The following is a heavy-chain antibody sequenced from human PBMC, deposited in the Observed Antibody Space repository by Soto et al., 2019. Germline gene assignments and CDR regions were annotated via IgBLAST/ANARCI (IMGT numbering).Heavy chain of an antibody. CDR1: GFSLSTSGRT. V-gene: IGHV2-5*01. J-gene: IGHJ4*02. CDR3: TLRQDSSRGPIY. CDR2: GG. D-gene: IGHD6-13*01. Sequence: QITLKESGPPLVKPTETLTLTCSVSGFSLSTSGRTSGWIRQPPGKAPEWLALGGQYSPSLQSRVTFTKDTSKNQVVLTLTDMDPADTATYYCTLRQDSSRGPIYWGQGILVTVSS.